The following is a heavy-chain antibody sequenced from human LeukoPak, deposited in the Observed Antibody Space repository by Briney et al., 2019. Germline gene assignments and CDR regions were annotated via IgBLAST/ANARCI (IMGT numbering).Heavy chain of an antibody. J-gene: IGHJ5*02. CDR2: ISWNSDSI. D-gene: IGHD4-17*01. CDR3: AKDIGGDYKGNYWFDP. V-gene: IGHV3-9*01. Sequence: PGGSLRLSCAASGFTFDNYAMHWVRQAPGKGLEWVSGISWNSDSIGYADSVKGRFTISRDNAKDSVYLQMNSLRAEDTALYYCAKDIGGDYKGNYWFDPWGQGTLVTVSS. CDR1: GFTFDNYA.